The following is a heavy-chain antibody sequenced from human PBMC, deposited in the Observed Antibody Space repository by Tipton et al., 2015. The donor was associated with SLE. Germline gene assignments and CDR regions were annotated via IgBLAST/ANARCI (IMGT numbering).Heavy chain of an antibody. D-gene: IGHD3-3*01. CDR3: ARGTTLRFGHKV. Sequence: TLSLTCTVSGGSISSYYWSWIRQPPGKGLEWIGYIYYTGSTNYNPSLKSRVTISVDTSENQFSLELSSVTAADTAVYFCARGTTLRFGHKVWGKGTTVTVSS. J-gene: IGHJ6*04. V-gene: IGHV4-59*01. CDR1: GGSISSYY. CDR2: IYYTGST.